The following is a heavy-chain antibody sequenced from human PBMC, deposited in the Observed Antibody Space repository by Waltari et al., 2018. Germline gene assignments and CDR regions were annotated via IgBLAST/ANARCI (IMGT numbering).Heavy chain of an antibody. CDR2: IYPGDSET. CDR3: ARQEGFSSLQVGYFDP. CDR1: GYIFTSYW. J-gene: IGHJ5*02. Sequence: EVQLVQSGPEVKQSGESLKISCKGSGYIFTSYWIAWVRQVPGTVPEYIGIIYPGDSETRYSPSFEGRVTMSADRSTQTAYLQWTSLEASDTAKYFCARQEGFSSLQVGYFDPWGQGTQVTVSP. V-gene: IGHV5-51*01. D-gene: IGHD1-26*01.